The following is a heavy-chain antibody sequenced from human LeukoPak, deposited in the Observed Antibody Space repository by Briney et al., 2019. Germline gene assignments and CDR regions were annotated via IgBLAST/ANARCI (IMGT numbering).Heavy chain of an antibody. D-gene: IGHD6-13*01. J-gene: IGHJ4*02. Sequence: PGGSLRLSCAASGFTFSSYAMSWVRQAPGKGLEWVSSISGSGGYAYYANSVKGRFITSRDNSKNTLYLQMNSLRAEDTAVYYCARDGAAARTFDYWGQGTLVTVSS. V-gene: IGHV3-23*01. CDR1: GFTFSSYA. CDR3: ARDGAAARTFDY. CDR2: ISGSGGYA.